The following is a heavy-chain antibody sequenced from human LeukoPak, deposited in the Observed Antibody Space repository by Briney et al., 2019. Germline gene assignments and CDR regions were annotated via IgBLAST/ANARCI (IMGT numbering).Heavy chain of an antibody. V-gene: IGHV4-38-2*02. CDR2: VYHSGST. CDR1: GYSIRSACH. CDR3: ATIKRGNIFGYFDF. Sequence: PSETLSLTCSVAGYSIRSACHWGWIRQPPGKGLEWIGSVYHSGSTFYSPSLKSRVTMSVDTSKSQFSLKLSSVTAADTAVYYCATIKRGNIFGYFDFWGQGIPVTVSS. J-gene: IGHJ4*02. D-gene: IGHD5-18*01.